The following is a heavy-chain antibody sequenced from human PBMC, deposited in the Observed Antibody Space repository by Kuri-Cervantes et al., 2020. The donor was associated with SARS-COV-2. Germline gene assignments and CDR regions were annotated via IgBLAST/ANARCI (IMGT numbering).Heavy chain of an antibody. CDR3: ARGAIAAAAFDY. J-gene: IGHJ4*02. D-gene: IGHD6-13*01. CDR1: GGSISSSSYY. Sequence: SETLSLTCTVSGGSISSSSYYWGWIRQPPGKGLEWIGSIYYSGSTYYNPSLKSRVTISVDTSKNQFSLKLSSVTAADTAVYYCARGAIAAAAFDYWDQGTLVTVSS. V-gene: IGHV4-39*07. CDR2: IYYSGST.